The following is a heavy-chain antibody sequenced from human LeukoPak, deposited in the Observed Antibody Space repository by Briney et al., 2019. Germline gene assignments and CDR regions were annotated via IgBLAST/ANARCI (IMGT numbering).Heavy chain of an antibody. V-gene: IGHV3-73*01. Sequence: PGGSLRLSCAASGFTFSSSAMHWVRQASGKGLEWVSRIRSKANSYATAYAASVKGRFTISRDDSKNTAYLQMNSLKTEDTAVYYCTRHPGLTYYYDSSGYPDFDPWGQGTVVTVSS. CDR1: GFTFSSSA. J-gene: IGHJ5*02. CDR3: TRHPGLTYYYDSSGYPDFDP. D-gene: IGHD3-22*01. CDR2: IRSKANSYAT.